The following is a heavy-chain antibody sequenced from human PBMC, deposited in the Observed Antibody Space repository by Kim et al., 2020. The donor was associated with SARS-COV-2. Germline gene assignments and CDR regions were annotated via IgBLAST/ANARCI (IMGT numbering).Heavy chain of an antibody. V-gene: IGHV5-51*01. J-gene: IGHJ4*02. CDR3: ARQKALFGFDY. Sequence: TRYSPSFQGQVTISADKSISTAYLQWSSLKASDTAMYYCARQKALFGFDYWGQGTLVTVSS. D-gene: IGHD3-10*02. CDR2: T.